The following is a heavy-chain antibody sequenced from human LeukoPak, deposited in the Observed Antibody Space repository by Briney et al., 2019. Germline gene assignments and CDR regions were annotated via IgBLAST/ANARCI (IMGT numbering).Heavy chain of an antibody. CDR3: ARSYYGSGSYFDYFDY. Sequence: PSETLSLTCAVYGGSFSGYYWSWIRQPPEKGLEWIGEINHSGSTNYNPSLKSRVTISVDTSKNQFSLKLSSVTAADTAVYYCARSYYGSGSYFDYFDYWGQGTLVTVSS. CDR2: INHSGST. V-gene: IGHV4-34*01. D-gene: IGHD3-10*01. J-gene: IGHJ4*02. CDR1: GGSFSGYY.